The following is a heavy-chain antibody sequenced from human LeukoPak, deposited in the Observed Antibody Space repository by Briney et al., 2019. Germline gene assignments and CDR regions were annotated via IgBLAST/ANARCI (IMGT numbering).Heavy chain of an antibody. CDR2: ISGSGGRT. V-gene: IGHV3-23*01. J-gene: IGHJ3*02. CDR1: GFTFSSYD. CDR3: AKASFHHAFDI. Sequence: GGSLRLSCAASGFTFSSYDMSWVRQAPGKGLEWVSAISGSGGRTYYADSVKGRFTISRDNSKNTLYLEMNSLRVEDTAVYYCAKASFHHAFDIWGQGTMVTVSS. D-gene: IGHD2/OR15-2a*01.